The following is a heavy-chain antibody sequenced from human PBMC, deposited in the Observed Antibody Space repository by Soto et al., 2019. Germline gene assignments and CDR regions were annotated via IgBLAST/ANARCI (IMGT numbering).Heavy chain of an antibody. D-gene: IGHD3-9*01. CDR3: ARGYDILTGYYSFIAVAGTVDY. CDR1: GFTFSSYS. V-gene: IGHV3-48*01. Sequence: GGSLRLSCAASGFTFSSYSMNWVRQAPGKGLEWVSYISSSSSTIYYADSVKGRFTISRDNAKNSLYLQMNSLRAEDTAVYYCARGYDILTGYYSFIAVAGTVDYWGQGTLVTVSS. CDR2: ISSSSSTI. J-gene: IGHJ4*02.